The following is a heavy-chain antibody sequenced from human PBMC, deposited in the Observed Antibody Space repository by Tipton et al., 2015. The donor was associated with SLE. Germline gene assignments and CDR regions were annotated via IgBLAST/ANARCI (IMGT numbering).Heavy chain of an antibody. CDR3: ATDGLDAFDI. D-gene: IGHD3/OR15-3a*01. CDR2: ISPSGDST. Sequence: QVQLVQSGAEVKKPGASVKVTCMASEYTFTNYNIHWVRQAPGQGLEWMGIISPSGDSTNYAQKFQGRVTMTRDTSTRTVYMELSSLRSEDTAVYYCATDGLDAFDIWGQGTMVTVSS. CDR1: EYTFTNYN. J-gene: IGHJ3*02. V-gene: IGHV1-46*01.